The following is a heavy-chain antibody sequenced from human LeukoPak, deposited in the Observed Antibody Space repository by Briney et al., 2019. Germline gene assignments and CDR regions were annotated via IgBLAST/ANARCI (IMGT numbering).Heavy chain of an antibody. D-gene: IGHD5-24*01. CDR1: GYPFSSYS. CDR2: ISVSGGVR. V-gene: IGHV3-48*01. J-gene: IGHJ3*02. CDR3: VRDVQFAFDI. Sequence: GGSLRLSCVASGYPFSSYSMNWIRQAPGKGLEWVSYISVSGGVRSYADSVKGRFTISRDNAKKSLYLQMNSLRAEDTAVYYCVRDVQFAFDIWGQGTMVTVSS.